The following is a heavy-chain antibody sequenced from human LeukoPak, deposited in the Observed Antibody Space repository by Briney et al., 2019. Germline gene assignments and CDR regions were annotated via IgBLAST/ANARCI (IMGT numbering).Heavy chain of an antibody. D-gene: IGHD3-10*01. CDR3: AKDYYGSGSYYNVNDAFDI. Sequence: GGSLRLSCAASGFTFSSYAMSWVRQAPGKGLEWVSAISGSGGSTYYADSVKGRFTISRDNSKNTLYLQMNSLRAEDTAVYYCAKDYYGSGSYYNVNDAFDIWGQGTMVTVSS. V-gene: IGHV3-23*01. J-gene: IGHJ3*02. CDR2: ISGSGGST. CDR1: GFTFSSYA.